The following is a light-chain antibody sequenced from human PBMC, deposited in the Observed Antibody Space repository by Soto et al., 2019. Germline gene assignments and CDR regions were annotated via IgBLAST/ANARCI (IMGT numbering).Light chain of an antibody. V-gene: IGLV2-14*01. J-gene: IGLJ1*01. CDR3: SSYSSGSTLYV. CDR1: RSEVGGYNY. Sequence: QSALTQPASVSGSPGQSIIISCTGTRSEVGGYNYVSWYQQYSGKAPKLLIYDVKNRPSGVSSRFSGSKSCNTASLTISGLQPEDEADYYCSSYSSGSTLYVFGTGTKVTVL. CDR2: DVK.